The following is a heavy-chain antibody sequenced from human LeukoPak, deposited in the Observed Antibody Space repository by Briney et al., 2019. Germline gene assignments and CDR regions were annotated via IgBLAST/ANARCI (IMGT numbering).Heavy chain of an antibody. V-gene: IGHV1-2*02. CDR1: GYTFTGYY. CDR3: ASAPMIQDAFDI. Sequence: ASVRLSYAASGYTFTGYYMHWGRRSPGPQREWMGWINPNSGGTNYAQKFQGRVTMTRGTSISTAYMELSRLRAEDTAVYYCASAPMIQDAFDIWGQGTMVTVSS. J-gene: IGHJ3*02. D-gene: IGHD3-22*01. CDR2: INPNSGGT.